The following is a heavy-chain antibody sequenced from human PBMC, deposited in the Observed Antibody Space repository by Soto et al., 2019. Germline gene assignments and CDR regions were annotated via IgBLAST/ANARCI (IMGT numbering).Heavy chain of an antibody. D-gene: IGHD1-1*01. CDR2: ISAHNGNT. Sequence: QVHLVQSGAEVKKPRASVKVSFKGSGYAFTTYDITWVRQAPGQGLEWMAWISAHNGNTNYAQKLQGRVTVTRDTSTSTSYMELRSLRSDDTAVYYCARGRYGDYWGQGALVTVSS. CDR3: ARGRYGDY. CDR1: GYAFTTYD. J-gene: IGHJ4*02. V-gene: IGHV1-18*01.